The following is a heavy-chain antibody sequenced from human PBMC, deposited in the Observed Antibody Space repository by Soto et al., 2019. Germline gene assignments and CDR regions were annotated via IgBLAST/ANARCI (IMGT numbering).Heavy chain of an antibody. D-gene: IGHD6-13*01. CDR3: AKDVTAADGTWFDP. V-gene: IGHV3-23*01. CDR2: ISGSGGST. J-gene: IGHJ5*02. CDR1: GFTFSSYD. Sequence: XGSLKLSCSTSGFTFSSYDMSWGRQAPGKGLEWASAISGSGGSTYYADSAKGRFTISRDNSKNTLYLQMNSLRAEDTAVYYCAKDVTAADGTWFDPWGQGTLVTVSS.